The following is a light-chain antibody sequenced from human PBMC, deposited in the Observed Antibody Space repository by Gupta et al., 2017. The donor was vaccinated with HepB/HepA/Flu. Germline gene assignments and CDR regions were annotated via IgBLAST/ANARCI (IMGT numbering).Light chain of an antibody. CDR1: SSNIGSNH. CDR2: RNN. J-gene: IGLJ3*02. Sequence: QSVLTQPPSASGTPGPRVTISCSGSSSNIGSNHVYWYQHLPGPAPKLLIYRNNQRPSGVPDRFSGSKSGTSASLPISGLRSEDEADYYCASWDDSLSGWVFGGGTKLTVL. CDR3: ASWDDSLSGWV. V-gene: IGLV1-47*01.